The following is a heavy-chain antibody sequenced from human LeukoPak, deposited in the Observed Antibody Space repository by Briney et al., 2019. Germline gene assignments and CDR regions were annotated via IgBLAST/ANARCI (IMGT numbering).Heavy chain of an antibody. V-gene: IGHV3-20*01. J-gene: IGHJ3*02. CDR2: INWNGGST. Sequence: PGGSLRLSCAASGFTVSGYWMSWVRQAPGKGLEWVSGINWNGGSTGYADSVKGRFTISRDNAKNSLYLQMNSLRAEDTALYHCATLDFLESPLDAFDIWGQGTMVTVSS. CDR3: ATLDFLESPLDAFDI. CDR1: GFTVSGYW. D-gene: IGHD3-3*01.